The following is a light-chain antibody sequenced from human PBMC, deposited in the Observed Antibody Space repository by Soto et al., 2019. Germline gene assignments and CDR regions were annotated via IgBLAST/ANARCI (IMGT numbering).Light chain of an antibody. J-gene: IGLJ1*01. CDR3: QSYDSSLSGYV. CDR2: GNS. Sequence: QSVLTQPPSVSGAPGQRVTISCTGSSSIIGAGYDVHWYQQLPGTAPKLIIYGNSNRPSGVPDRFSGSKSGTSASLAITGLQAEDEADYYCQSYDSSLSGYVFGTGTKVTVL. V-gene: IGLV1-40*01. CDR1: SSIIGAGYD.